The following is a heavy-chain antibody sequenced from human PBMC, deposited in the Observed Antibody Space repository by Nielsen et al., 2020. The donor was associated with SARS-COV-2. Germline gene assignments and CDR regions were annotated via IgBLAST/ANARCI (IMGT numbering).Heavy chain of an antibody. Sequence: WIRQPPGKGLEWIGEINHSGSTNYNPSLKSRVTISVDTSKNQFFLKLSSVTAADTAVYYCARASPAEDAFDIWGQGTMVTVSS. CDR3: ARASPAEDAFDI. V-gene: IGHV4-34*01. J-gene: IGHJ3*02. CDR2: INHSGST.